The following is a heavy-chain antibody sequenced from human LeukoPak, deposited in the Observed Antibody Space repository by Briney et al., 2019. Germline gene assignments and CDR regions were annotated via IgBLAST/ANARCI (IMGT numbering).Heavy chain of an antibody. D-gene: IGHD3-10*01. V-gene: IGHV4-30-2*01. CDR3: ARDMGSPGWFDP. CDR2: IYHSGST. J-gene: IGHJ5*02. Sequence: SETLSLTCTVSGGSISSGGYYWSWIRQPPGKGLEWIGYIYHSGSTYYNPSLKSRVTISVDRSKNQFSLKLSSVTAADTAVYYCARDMGSPGWFDPWGQGTLVTVSS. CDR1: GGSISSGGYY.